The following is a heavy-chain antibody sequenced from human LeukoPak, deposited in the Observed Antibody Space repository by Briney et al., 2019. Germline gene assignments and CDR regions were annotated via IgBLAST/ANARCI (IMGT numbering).Heavy chain of an antibody. CDR3: ASYSRSWEPFFDY. CDR2: IIPIFGTA. Sequence: VASVTVSCKASGGTFSSYAISWVRQAPGQGLEWMGGIIPIFGTANYAQKFQGRVTITTDGSTSTAYMELSSLRSEDTAVYYCASYSRSWEPFFDYWGQGTLVTVSS. V-gene: IGHV1-69*05. J-gene: IGHJ4*02. D-gene: IGHD6-13*01. CDR1: GGTFSSYA.